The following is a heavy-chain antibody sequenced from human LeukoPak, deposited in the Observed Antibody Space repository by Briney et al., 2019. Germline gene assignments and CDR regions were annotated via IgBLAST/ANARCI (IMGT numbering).Heavy chain of an antibody. CDR2: ICYSGST. D-gene: IGHD3-9*01. J-gene: IGHJ5*02. V-gene: IGHV4-39*01. Sequence: SETLSLTCTVSGGSISSSGYYWGWIRQPPGKGLEWIGSICYSGSTYYNPSLKSRVTISVDTSKNQFSLKLSSVTVADTAVYYCARVYYDILTGYSNWFDPWGQGTLVTVSS. CDR3: ARVYYDILTGYSNWFDP. CDR1: GGSISSSGYY.